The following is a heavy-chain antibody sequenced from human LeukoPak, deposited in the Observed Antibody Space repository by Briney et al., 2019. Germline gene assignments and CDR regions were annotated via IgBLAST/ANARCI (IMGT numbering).Heavy chain of an antibody. V-gene: IGHV3-21*01. D-gene: IGHD3-10*01. Sequence: PGASLRLSCAASGFAFSSYTMNWVRQPPGKGLEWVSSTRASTNYKYFADSVKGRFPISRDNAKNPLYLQMNSLRAEDTAVYYCARTYYYGEGSNDYWGEGTLVAVPS. CDR2: TRASTNYK. CDR3: ARTYYYGEGSNDY. J-gene: IGHJ4*02. CDR1: GFAFSSYT.